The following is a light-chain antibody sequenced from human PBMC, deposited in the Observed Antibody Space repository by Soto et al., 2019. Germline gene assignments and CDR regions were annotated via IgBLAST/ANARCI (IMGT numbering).Light chain of an antibody. V-gene: IGKV1-39*01. CDR1: QSISSY. J-gene: IGKJ1*01. Sequence: DIQMSQSPSSLSASVGDRVTITWRASQSISSYLNWYQQKPGKAPKLLIYAASDLQSGLPSRFSGSGSGTDFTLTIRSLQVEDFATYYCQQSFSTRRTFGQGTKVDI. CDR3: QQSFSTRRT. CDR2: AAS.